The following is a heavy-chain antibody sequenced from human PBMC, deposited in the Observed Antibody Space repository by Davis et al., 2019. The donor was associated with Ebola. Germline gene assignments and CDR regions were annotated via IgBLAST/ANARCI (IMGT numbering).Heavy chain of an antibody. CDR2: INHSGST. J-gene: IGHJ3*02. CDR3: AFVGVDAKGDALDI. Sequence: SETLSLTCAVYGGSFSGYYWSWIRQPPGKGLEWIGEINHSGSTNYNPSLKSRVTMSVDTSKNHFFLNLTSVTAADTAVYYCAFVGVDAKGDALDIWGQGTMVIVSS. D-gene: IGHD1-26*01. CDR1: GGSFSGYY. V-gene: IGHV4-34*01.